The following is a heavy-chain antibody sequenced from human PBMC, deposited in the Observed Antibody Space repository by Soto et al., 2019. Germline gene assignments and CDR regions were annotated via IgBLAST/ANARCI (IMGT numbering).Heavy chain of an antibody. Sequence: QVQLQESGPGLVKPSQTLSLTCTVSGGSISSGGYYWSWIRQHPGKGLEWIGYIYYSGSTYYNPSLKSRVTISVDTSKNQFSLKLSSVTAAATAVYYCARDRASSSAWFDPWGQGTLVTVSS. D-gene: IGHD6-6*01. CDR2: IYYSGST. J-gene: IGHJ5*02. CDR1: GGSISSGGYY. CDR3: ARDRASSSAWFDP. V-gene: IGHV4-31*03.